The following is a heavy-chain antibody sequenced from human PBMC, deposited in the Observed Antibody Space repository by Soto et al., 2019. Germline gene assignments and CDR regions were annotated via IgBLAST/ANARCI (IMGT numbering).Heavy chain of an antibody. CDR3: ARLKTVRGVRFFDY. J-gene: IGHJ4*02. D-gene: IGHD3-10*01. Sequence: SETPSLTCPGPDDSSSDYYWVWIRQTPGKGLEWIGYIYSSGSTNYNPSLKSRVTISVDTSKNQFSLKLGSVTAADTAVYYCARLKTVRGVRFFDYWGQGTLVTVSS. CDR2: IYSSGST. CDR1: DDSSSDYY. V-gene: IGHV4-59*01.